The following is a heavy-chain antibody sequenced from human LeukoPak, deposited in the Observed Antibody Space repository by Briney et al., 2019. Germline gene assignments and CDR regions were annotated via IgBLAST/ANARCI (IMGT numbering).Heavy chain of an antibody. CDR2: ISYTGSS. CDR3: GRDLGVGGSWPLDF. Sequence: SETLSLTCVVSGASVSTTSCLWGWVRQTPGKGLEWLGSISYTGSSYYNPSLNSRVTMSLDPAKNHFSHRMTSLTAADTAVYYCGRDLGVGGSWPLDFWGPGTVVIVSS. D-gene: IGHD2-15*01. J-gene: IGHJ4*02. CDR1: GASVSTTSCL. V-gene: IGHV4-39*07.